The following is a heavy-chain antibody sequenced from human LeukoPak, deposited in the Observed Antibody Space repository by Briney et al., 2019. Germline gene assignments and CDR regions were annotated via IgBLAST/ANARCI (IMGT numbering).Heavy chain of an antibody. J-gene: IGHJ4*02. CDR2: INYSGST. D-gene: IGHD3-10*01. CDR1: DGSITSGGSY. V-gene: IGHV4-31*03. CDR3: ARDQGFYLGLGSPYFDY. Sequence: PSQTLSLTCIVSDGSITSGGSYWTWIRHLPGEGLEWIGNINYSGSTYYSPSLRSRVIMSIDTSKNQFSLKLNSLTASDTAMYYCARDQGFYLGLGSPYFDYWGPGTLVTVSS.